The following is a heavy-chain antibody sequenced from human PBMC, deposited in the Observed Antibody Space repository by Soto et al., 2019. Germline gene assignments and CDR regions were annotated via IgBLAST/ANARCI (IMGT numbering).Heavy chain of an antibody. J-gene: IGHJ4*02. CDR1: GYTFTIYF. V-gene: IGHV5-51*01. CDR2: IYPSDSDT. Sequence: GEALKISCQFSGYTFTIYFIGCVRQMPGKGLEWMGIIYPSDSDTRYSPSFQGQVTISADQSINTAYLQWDSLKASDTAIYYCERNANKVEEQFDLWGQGTPVTLSS. CDR3: ERNANKVEEQFDL. D-gene: IGHD1-1*01.